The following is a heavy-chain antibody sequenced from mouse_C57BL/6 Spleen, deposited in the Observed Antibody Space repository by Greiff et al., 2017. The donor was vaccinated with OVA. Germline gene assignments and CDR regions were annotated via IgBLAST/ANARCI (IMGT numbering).Heavy chain of an antibody. J-gene: IGHJ1*03. CDR3: ARSLYDGYYDWYFDV. CDR2: IRNIANGYTT. CDR1: GFTFTDYY. V-gene: IGHV7-3*01. Sequence: RVESGGGLVQPGGSLSLSCAASGFTFTDYYMSWVRQPPGKALEWLGFIRNIANGYTTEYSASVKGRFTISRDHSQSFLYLQMKALRAEDSATYYCARSLYDGYYDWYFDVWGTGTTVTVSS. D-gene: IGHD2-3*01.